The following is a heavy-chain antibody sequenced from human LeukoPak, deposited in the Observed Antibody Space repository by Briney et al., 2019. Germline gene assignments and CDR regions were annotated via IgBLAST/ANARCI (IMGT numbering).Heavy chain of an antibody. D-gene: IGHD3-22*01. CDR2: INPNSGGT. CDR3: ARDREGYDSSGYYLLRYFDS. J-gene: IGHJ4*02. Sequence: ASVKVSCKASGYTFTGCYMHWVRQAPGQGLEWMGWINPNSGGTNYAQKFQGRVTMTRDTSISTAYMELSRLRSDDTAVYYCARDREGYDSSGYYLLRYFDSWGQGTLVTVSS. V-gene: IGHV1-2*02. CDR1: GYTFTGCY.